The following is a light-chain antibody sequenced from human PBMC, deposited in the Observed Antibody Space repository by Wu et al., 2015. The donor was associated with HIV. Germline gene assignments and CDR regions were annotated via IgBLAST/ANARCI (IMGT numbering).Light chain of an antibody. J-gene: IGKJ4*01. V-gene: IGKV3-15*01. CDR3: QQYGGSPQVT. Sequence: EIVMTQSPATLSVSPGDRATLSCRASQSISDNLAWYQQRPGQAPRLLIYDASTRATGIAARFTGSGSGTDFTLTISRLEPEDFAVYYCQQYGGSPQVTFGGGDQGWRSN. CDR2: DAS. CDR1: QSISDN.